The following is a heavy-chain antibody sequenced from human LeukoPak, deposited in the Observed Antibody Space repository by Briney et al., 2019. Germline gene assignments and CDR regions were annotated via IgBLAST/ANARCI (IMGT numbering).Heavy chain of an antibody. CDR2: IWSDGSTK. D-gene: IGHD6-6*01. CDR1: GYTFSNYG. J-gene: IGHJ4*02. Sequence: PGGSLRLSCAASGYTFSNYGMHWVRQTPGKRLEWVAVIWSDGSTKKYADSVKGRFTISRDNPQNTLYLQMNSLRAEDTALYYCATDRGSSPFDYRGQGTLVTVSS. V-gene: IGHV3-33*01. CDR3: ATDRGSSPFDY.